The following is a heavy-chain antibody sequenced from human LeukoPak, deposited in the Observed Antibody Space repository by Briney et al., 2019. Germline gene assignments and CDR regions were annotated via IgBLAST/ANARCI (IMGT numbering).Heavy chain of an antibody. CDR2: ISSSGSTI. J-gene: IGHJ6*02. CDR1: GFTFSDYY. CDR3: ARDDTGHIEATPWHYYYGMDV. D-gene: IGHD5-12*01. Sequence: GGSLRLSCAASGFTFSDYYMSWIRQAPGKGLEWVSYISSSGSTIYYADSVKGRFTISRDNAKNSLYLQMNSLRAEDTAVYYCARDDTGHIEATPWHYYYGMDVWGQGTTVTVSS. V-gene: IGHV3-11*01.